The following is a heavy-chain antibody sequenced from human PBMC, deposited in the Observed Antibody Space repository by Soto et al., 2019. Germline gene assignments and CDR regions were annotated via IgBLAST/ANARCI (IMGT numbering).Heavy chain of an antibody. CDR1: GGTFNSYA. Sequence: QVQLVQSGAEVKKPGSSVKVSCKASGGTFNSYAISWVRQAPGQGLEWMGGIITGFGSGIYAHKVQGRVTITANETTTTAYMDLKSLTAKDTAVYYCAAGGSWTRLDSGGQEALVSLSA. D-gene: IGHD6-13*01. V-gene: IGHV1-69*01. CDR3: AAGGSWTRLDS. CDR2: IITGFGSG. J-gene: IGHJ4*02.